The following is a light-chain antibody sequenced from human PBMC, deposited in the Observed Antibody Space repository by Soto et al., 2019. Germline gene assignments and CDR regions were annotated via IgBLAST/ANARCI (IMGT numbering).Light chain of an antibody. CDR2: EGS. V-gene: IGLV2-23*01. CDR3: CSYAGSSTYV. Sequence: QSALTQPASVSGSPGQSITISCSGSSSDVGSYNLVSWYQQHPGKAPKVLIYEGSKWPSGISHRFSGSMSGNTASLTISGLQAEDEADYHCCSYAGSSTYVFGSGTKLTVL. J-gene: IGLJ1*01. CDR1: SSDVGSYNL.